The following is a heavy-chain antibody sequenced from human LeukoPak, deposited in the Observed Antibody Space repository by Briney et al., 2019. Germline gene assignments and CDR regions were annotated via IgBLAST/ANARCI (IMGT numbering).Heavy chain of an antibody. D-gene: IGHD2-2*01. CDR2: IYFSGRT. CDR3: ATGQNIVVIPAALNWCDP. J-gene: IGHJ5*02. CDR1: GGSVGSSTYY. Sequence: KASETLSLTCTVSGGSVGSSTYYWGWLRQPPEKGLEWIACIYFSGRTYYNPSLKSRVTISVDTSKNQFSLKLSSVTAADTAVYYCATGQNIVVIPAALNWCDPWGRGTLVTVSS. V-gene: IGHV4-39*07.